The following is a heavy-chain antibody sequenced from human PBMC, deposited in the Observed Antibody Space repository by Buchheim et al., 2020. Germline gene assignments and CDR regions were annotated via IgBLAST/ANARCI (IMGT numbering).Heavy chain of an antibody. CDR3: ARGGLRFLEWRSPMDV. CDR2: IGTAGDT. CDR1: GFTFSSYD. J-gene: IGHJ6*02. Sequence: EVQLVESGGGLVQPGGSLRLSCAASGFTFSSYDMHWVRQATGKGLEWVSAIGTAGDTYYPGSVKGRFTISRENAKNSLYLQMNSLRAGDTAVYYCARGGLRFLEWRSPMDVWGQGTT. V-gene: IGHV3-13*04. D-gene: IGHD3-3*01.